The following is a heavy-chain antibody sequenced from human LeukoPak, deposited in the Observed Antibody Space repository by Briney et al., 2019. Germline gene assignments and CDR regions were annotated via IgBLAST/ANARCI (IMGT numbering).Heavy chain of an antibody. CDR3: ARDSGRFDVFDI. D-gene: IGHD3-10*01. V-gene: IGHV3-53*01. CDR1: GFTVSTNY. J-gene: IGHJ3*02. Sequence: GSLRLSCAASGFTVSTNYMSWVRQAPGKGLEWVSVIYSDGRTYYADSVKGRFTISRDNSKNTLYLQMNSLRAEDTAVYYCARDSGRFDVFDIWDQGTMVTVSS. CDR2: IYSDGRT.